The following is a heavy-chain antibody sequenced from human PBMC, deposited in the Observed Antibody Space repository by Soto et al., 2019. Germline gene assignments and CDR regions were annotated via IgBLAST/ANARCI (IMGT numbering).Heavy chain of an antibody. V-gene: IGHV4-59*01. J-gene: IGHJ4*02. D-gene: IGHD2-15*01. CDR3: AGLRGYAGSPIDY. CDR2: ISYSGNN. Sequence: QVQLQESGPGLVKPSETLSLTCTVSGGSIISGYWSWIRQPPGKGLEWIGYISYSGNNNYNPSLKSRVTMSVDTPKNQFSLRLSSVTTADTAVYYCAGLRGYAGSPIDYWGQGTLVTVSS. CDR1: GGSIISGY.